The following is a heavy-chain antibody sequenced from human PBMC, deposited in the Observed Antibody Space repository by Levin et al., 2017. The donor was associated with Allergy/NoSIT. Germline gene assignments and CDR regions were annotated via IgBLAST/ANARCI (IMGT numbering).Heavy chain of an antibody. CDR2: IYYSGTT. D-gene: IGHD2-21*02. J-gene: IGHJ2*01. CDR3: AREMTSPWYLDV. Sequence: HSQTLSLPCTVSGDSINNYYWTWVRQPPGKGLEWIGYIYYSGTTNYNPSLKSRVTISLDTSNNQFSLRLASVTAADTALYYGAREMTSPWYLDVWGRGILVTVSS. V-gene: IGHV4-59*12. CDR1: GDSINNYY.